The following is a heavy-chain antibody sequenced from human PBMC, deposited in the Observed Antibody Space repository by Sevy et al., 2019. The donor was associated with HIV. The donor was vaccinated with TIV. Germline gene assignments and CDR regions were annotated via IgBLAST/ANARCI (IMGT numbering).Heavy chain of an antibody. CDR2: ISSGSTII. J-gene: IGHJ4*02. D-gene: IGHD3-10*01. CDR3: AKDGSDYYGSGSYLIFDY. CDR1: GFTFSSYD. V-gene: IGHV3-48*01. Sequence: GGSLRLSCAASGFTFSSYDMNWVRQAPGKGLEWISYISSGSTIIYYADSVKGRFTISRDNSKNTLYLQMNSLRAEDTAVYYCAKDGSDYYGSGSYLIFDYWGQGTLVTVSS.